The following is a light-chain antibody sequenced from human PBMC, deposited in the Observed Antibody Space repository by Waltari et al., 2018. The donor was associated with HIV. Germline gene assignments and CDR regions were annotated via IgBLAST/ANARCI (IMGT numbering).Light chain of an antibody. Sequence: DIVMTQSPESLAVSLGERATINCKSSQSVLYSSNNKNYLAWYQQKPGQPPKLLIYWASTRESGVPDRVSGSGSGTDFTRTISSLQTEDVAVYYCQQYYSNSYTFGQGTKLEIK. J-gene: IGKJ2*01. CDR1: QSVLYSSNNKNY. CDR3: QQYYSNSYT. V-gene: IGKV4-1*01. CDR2: WAS.